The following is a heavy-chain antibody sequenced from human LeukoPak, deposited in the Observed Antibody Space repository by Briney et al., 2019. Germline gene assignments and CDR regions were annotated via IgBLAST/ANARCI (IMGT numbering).Heavy chain of an antibody. CDR1: SGSISSYY. D-gene: IGHD4-11*01. Sequence: PSETLSLTCTVSSGSISSYYWSWIRQPARKGLEWIGRIYTSGSTNYNPALKSRVTMSVDTSKSQFSLKLKSVTAADTAVYYCARDDYSNSYWYFNLWGRGTLVTVSS. CDR2: IYTSGST. CDR3: ARDDYSNSYWYFNL. J-gene: IGHJ2*01. V-gene: IGHV4-4*07.